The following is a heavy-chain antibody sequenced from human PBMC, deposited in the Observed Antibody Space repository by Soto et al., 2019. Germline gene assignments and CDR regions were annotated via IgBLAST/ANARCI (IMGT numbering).Heavy chain of an antibody. J-gene: IGHJ4*02. CDR1: GFTFSSYW. V-gene: IGHV3-74*01. D-gene: IGHD1-7*01. CDR2: IKTDGSIT. CDR3: AKDLNYAPEY. Sequence: EVQRVDSGGGLVQPGGSLRLCCAASGFTFSSYWMYWVRQSPGKGLVWVSRIKTDGSITSYADSVKGRFTVSRDNAKDILYLQMNSLSAQATTVHYSAKDLNYAPEYWGEEKLVTASS.